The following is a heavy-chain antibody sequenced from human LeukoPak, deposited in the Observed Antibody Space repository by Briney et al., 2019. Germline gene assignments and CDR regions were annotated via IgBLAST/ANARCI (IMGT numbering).Heavy chain of an antibody. CDR2: ISYDGSNT. CDR3: ARDRSSSWPGGDFDY. V-gene: IGHV3-30-3*01. CDR1: GFTFSSYA. Sequence: GGSLRLSCAASGFTFSSYAMHWVRQAPGKGLEWVAVISYDGSNTYYADSVKGRFTISRDNSKNTLYLQMNSLRAEDTAVYYCARDRSSSWPGGDFDYWGQGTLVTVSS. D-gene: IGHD6-13*01. J-gene: IGHJ4*02.